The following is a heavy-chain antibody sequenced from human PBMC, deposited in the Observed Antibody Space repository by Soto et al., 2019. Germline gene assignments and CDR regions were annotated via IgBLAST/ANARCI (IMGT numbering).Heavy chain of an antibody. CDR1: GYIFVNYH. D-gene: IGHD1-26*01. CDR3: ARDAAVGKTTRSHLDY. J-gene: IGHJ4*02. CDR2: INPSDGST. V-gene: IGHV1-46*01. Sequence: ASVKVSCKASGYIFVNYHVHWVRQAPGQGLEWMGIINPSDGSTSYAEKLQGRVTMTTDTSTSTVYMELSSLRSVDTAVYYCARDAAVGKTTRSHLDYWGRGTLVTVSS.